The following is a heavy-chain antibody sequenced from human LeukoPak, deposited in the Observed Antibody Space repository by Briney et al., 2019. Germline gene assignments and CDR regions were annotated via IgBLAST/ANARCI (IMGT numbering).Heavy chain of an antibody. CDR3: AKDGDYYDSDAYSSFFDY. V-gene: IGHV3-23*01. Sequence: GGSLRLSCEAAGFTFSSYAMGWVRQAPGKGLEWVSSISGSGAITYYADYVKGRFTISRDNSKSTLSLQMNSLRAEDTAVYYCAKDGDYYDSDAYSSFFDYWGQGTLVTVSS. J-gene: IGHJ4*02. CDR2: ISGSGAIT. D-gene: IGHD3-22*01. CDR1: GFTFSSYA.